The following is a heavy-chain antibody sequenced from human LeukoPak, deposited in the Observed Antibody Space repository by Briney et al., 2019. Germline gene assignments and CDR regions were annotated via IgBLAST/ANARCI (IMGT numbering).Heavy chain of an antibody. CDR3: ARGSLAYHYGSGSHDF. Sequence: PSETLSLTCAVYGESFSNYYCSWIRQPPGKRLEWSGEINHSGTTNYNPSLKTRVTMSLDTSKNEFSLKLSSLTAAGTAVYYWARGSLAYHYGSGSHDFWGQGTLVPVSS. V-gene: IGHV4-34*01. D-gene: IGHD3-10*01. CDR2: INHSGTT. J-gene: IGHJ4*02. CDR1: GESFSNYY.